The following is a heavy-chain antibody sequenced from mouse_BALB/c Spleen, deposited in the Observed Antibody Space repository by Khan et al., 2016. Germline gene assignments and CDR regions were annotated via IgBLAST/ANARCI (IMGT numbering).Heavy chain of an antibody. D-gene: IGHD2-10*01. CDR3: ARQPYYHYYVMDY. V-gene: IGHV2-6-1*01. Sequence: QVQLKQSGPGLVAPSQSLSITCTISGFSLTNYGVHWVRQPPGKGLEWLVVIWSDGSTTYNSALKSRLSISKDNSKSQPFLKMNSLQTDDTAMYXSARQPYYHYYVMDYWGQGTSVTVSS. J-gene: IGHJ4*01. CDR2: IWSDGST. CDR1: GFSLTNYG.